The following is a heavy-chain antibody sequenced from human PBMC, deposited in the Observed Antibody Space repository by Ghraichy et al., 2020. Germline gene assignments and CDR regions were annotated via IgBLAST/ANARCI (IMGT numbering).Heavy chain of an antibody. CDR2: ISNGGNTI. Sequence: GGSLRLSCVTSGFSFSHCGFNWVRQAPGRGLEWIAYISNGGNTIYYADSVKGRFTVSKDNAKNSLYLQMNSLRDDDTAVYFCARLAMASPVNAGWYFDVWGRGTLVTVPS. V-gene: IGHV3-48*02. CDR3: ARLAMASPVNAGWYFDV. J-gene: IGHJ2*01. D-gene: IGHD5-24*01. CDR1: GFSFSHCG.